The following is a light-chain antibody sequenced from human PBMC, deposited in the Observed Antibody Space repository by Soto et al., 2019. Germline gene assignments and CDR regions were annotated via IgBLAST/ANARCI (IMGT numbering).Light chain of an antibody. CDR2: WAS. J-gene: IGKJ4*01. CDR3: QQYYSSPLT. V-gene: IGKV4-1*01. Sequence: DTVMTQSPDSLAVSLGERATINCKSSQSVLYSSNNKNYLAWYQQKPGQPPKLLIYWASTRESGVPDRFSGSGSGTDFTLTISSLQAEDVAAHYCQQYYSSPLTFGGGTKVDIK. CDR1: QSVLYSSNNKNY.